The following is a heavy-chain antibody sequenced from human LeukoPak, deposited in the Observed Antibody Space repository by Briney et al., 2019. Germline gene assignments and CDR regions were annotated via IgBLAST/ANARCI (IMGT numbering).Heavy chain of an antibody. CDR1: GGSISSYY. CDR2: IYYSGST. J-gene: IGHJ3*02. D-gene: IGHD5-24*01. CDR3: ARDGRDGYNRPLDAFDI. Sequence: PSETLSLTCTVSGGSISSYYWSWIRQPPGKGLEWIGYIYYSGSTNYNPSLKSRVTISVDTSKNQFSLKLSSVTAADTAVYYCARDGRDGYNRPLDAFDIWGQGTMVTVSS. V-gene: IGHV4-59*01.